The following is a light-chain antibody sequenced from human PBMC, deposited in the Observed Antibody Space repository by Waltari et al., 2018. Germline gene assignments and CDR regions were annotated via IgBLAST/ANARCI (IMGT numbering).Light chain of an antibody. CDR2: EVI. CDR1: TSDVGNYDL. CDR3: CSYAGRGTYV. V-gene: IGLV2-23*02. J-gene: IGLJ1*01. Sequence: QSALTQPAPVSGTPGQSITISCTGTTSDVGNYDLVSWYQQHPGKAPNLLICEVIKRPSGVSCRFSGSKSGNTASLTISGLQAEDEADYYCCSYAGRGTYVFGSGTKVTVL.